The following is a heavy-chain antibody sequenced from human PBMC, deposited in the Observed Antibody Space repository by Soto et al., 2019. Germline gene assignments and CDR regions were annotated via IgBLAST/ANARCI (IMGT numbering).Heavy chain of an antibody. V-gene: IGHV4-59*01. CDR3: ARGLRIAAAGSRISGYYYYGMDV. D-gene: IGHD6-13*01. Sequence: SETLSLTCTVSGGSISSYYWSWIRQPPGKGLEWIGYIYYSGSTNYNPSLKSRVTISVDTSKNQFSLKLSSVTAADTAVYYCARGLRIAAAGSRISGYYYYGMDVWGQGTTVTVS. CDR2: IYYSGST. J-gene: IGHJ6*02. CDR1: GGSISSYY.